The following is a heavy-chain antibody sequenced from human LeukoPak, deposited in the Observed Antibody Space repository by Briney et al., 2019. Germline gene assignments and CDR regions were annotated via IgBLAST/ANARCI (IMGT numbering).Heavy chain of an antibody. Sequence: GGSLRLSCAASGFTFSSYEMNWVRQGPGKGLEWVSYISSSGSTIYYPHSVKGRFTISRDNADNSLSLHMSSLRAEDTAFYYCARDRIMVVGPYNWFGFCRRGTVIIVT. V-gene: IGHV3-48*03. CDR3: ARDRIMVVGPYNWFGF. J-gene: IGHJ5*01. CDR2: ISSSGSTI. D-gene: IGHD3/OR15-3a*01. CDR1: GFTFSSYE.